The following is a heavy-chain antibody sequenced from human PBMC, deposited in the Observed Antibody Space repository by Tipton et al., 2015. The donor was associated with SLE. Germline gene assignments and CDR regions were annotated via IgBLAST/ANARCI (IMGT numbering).Heavy chain of an antibody. Sequence: LRLSCTVSGGSISSYYWSWIRQPPGKGLEWIGYIYYSGSTNYNPTLKSRVTISVDTSKNQFSLKLSSVTAADTAVYYCARDQSRYYGSGSDDAFDIWGQGTMVTVSS. CDR2: IYYSGST. J-gene: IGHJ3*02. CDR1: GGSISSYY. CDR3: ARDQSRYYGSGSDDAFDI. D-gene: IGHD3-10*01. V-gene: IGHV4-59*01.